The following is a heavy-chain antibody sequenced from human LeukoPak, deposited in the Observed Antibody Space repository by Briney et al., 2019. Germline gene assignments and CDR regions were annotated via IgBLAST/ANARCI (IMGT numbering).Heavy chain of an antibody. J-gene: IGHJ4*02. CDR1: GITLSNYG. CDR2: ISGRGGRT. D-gene: IGHD3-22*01. V-gene: IGHV3-23*01. Sequence: GGSLRLSCAVSGITLSNYGMSWVRQAPGKGLEWVAGISGRGGRTNYADAVKGRFTISRDNAKNTLFLQMNSLRVEDRAVYFCAKRGVVIRVILVGFHKEAYYFDSWGQGALVTVSS. CDR3: AKRGVVIRVILVGFHKEAYYFDS.